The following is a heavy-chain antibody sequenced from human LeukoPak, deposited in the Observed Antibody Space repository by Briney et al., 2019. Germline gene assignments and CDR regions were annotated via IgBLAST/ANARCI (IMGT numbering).Heavy chain of an antibody. V-gene: IGHV1-2*02. D-gene: IGHD4-17*01. CDR1: GYTFTDYY. Sequence: ASVKVSCKASGYTFTDYYMHWVRQAPGQGLEWMGWINPNSGGTNYAQKFQGRVTMTRDTSISTAYMELSRLRSDDTAVYYCARGYGDLDYYYMDVWGKGTTVTVSS. CDR2: INPNSGGT. CDR3: ARGYGDLDYYYMDV. J-gene: IGHJ6*03.